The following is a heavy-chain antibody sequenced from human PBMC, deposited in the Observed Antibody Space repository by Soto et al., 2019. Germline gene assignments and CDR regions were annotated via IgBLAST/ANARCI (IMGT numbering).Heavy chain of an antibody. CDR3: ASRHCSSTSCGPALFDS. CDR2: ISNSVSNT. CDR1: GFTFSSYV. J-gene: IGHJ4*02. V-gene: IGHV3-23*01. Sequence: PWGSLRLSCAASGFTFSSYVITWVRQAPGKGLEWVSGISNSVSNTYYADSVKGRFTISRDNSKSTLYLQMNSMRVEDTAVYYCASRHCSSTSCGPALFDSWGQGTLVTVSS. D-gene: IGHD2-2*01.